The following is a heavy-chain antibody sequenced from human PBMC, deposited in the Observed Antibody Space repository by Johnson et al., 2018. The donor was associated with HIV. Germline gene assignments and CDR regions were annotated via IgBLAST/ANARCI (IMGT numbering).Heavy chain of an antibody. D-gene: IGHD3-10*01. Sequence: VQLVESGGGVVQPGRSLRLSCAASGFTFSSYAMHWVRQAPGKGLEWVSGINWNGGSTRYADSVNGRFTISRDNAKNSLYLQMNSLTAEDTAVYYCAKGGYGSGNYYVYILDAFDIWGQGTMVTVSS. V-gene: IGHV3-NL1*01. CDR3: AKGGYGSGNYYVYILDAFDI. CDR1: GFTFSSYA. J-gene: IGHJ3*02. CDR2: INWNGGST.